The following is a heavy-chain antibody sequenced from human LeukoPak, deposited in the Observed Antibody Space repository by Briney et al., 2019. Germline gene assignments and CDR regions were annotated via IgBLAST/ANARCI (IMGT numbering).Heavy chain of an antibody. CDR1: GYTFTSYD. CDR2: ISAYNGNT. Sequence: ASVKVSCKASGYTFTSYDINWVRQATGQGLEWMGWISAYNGNTNYAQKLQGRVTMTTDTSTSTAYMELRSLRSDDTAVYYCARVKWELLTFDYWGQGTLVTVSS. V-gene: IGHV1-18*01. CDR3: ARVKWELLTFDY. D-gene: IGHD1-26*01. J-gene: IGHJ4*02.